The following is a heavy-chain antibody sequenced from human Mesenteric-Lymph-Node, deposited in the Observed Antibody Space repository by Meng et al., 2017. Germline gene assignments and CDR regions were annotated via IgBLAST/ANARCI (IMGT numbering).Heavy chain of an antibody. CDR2: IDWDDDK. CDR1: GFSLSTSGMC. V-gene: IGHV2-70*01. D-gene: IGHD6-6*01. CDR3: ARDKAARPYYYYGMDV. Sequence: QTLSLTCTFSGFSLSTSGMCVSWIRQPPGKALEWLALIDWDDDKYYSTSLKTRLTISKDTSKNQVVLTMTNMDPVDTATYYCARDKAARPYYYYGMDVWGQGTTVTVSS. J-gene: IGHJ6*02.